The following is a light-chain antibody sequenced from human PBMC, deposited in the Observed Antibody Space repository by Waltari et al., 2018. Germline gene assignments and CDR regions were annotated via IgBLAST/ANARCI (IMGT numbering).Light chain of an antibody. CDR3: QQSYSTPWT. CDR2: AAS. J-gene: IGKJ1*01. V-gene: IGKV1-39*01. CDR1: QSISSY. Sequence: DIQMTQSTSSLSASVGDRVTIICRASQSISSYLNWYKQKPGKAPKLLIYAASSLESGVPSRFSGSGSGTDFTLTISSLQPEDFATYYCQQSYSTPWTFGQGTKVEIK.